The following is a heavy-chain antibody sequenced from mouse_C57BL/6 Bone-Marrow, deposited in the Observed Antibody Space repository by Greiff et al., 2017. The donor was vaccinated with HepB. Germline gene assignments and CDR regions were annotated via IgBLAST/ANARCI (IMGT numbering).Heavy chain of an antibody. J-gene: IGHJ3*01. D-gene: IGHD1-1*01. CDR2: ISSGGDYI. CDR3: TRDQGFYCYGSGYTWFAY. CDR1: GFTFSSYA. V-gene: IGHV5-9-1*02. Sequence: DVKLQESGEGLVKPGGSLKLSCAASGFTFSSYAMSWVRQTPEKRLEWVAYISSGGDYIYYADNVKGRFTISRDNARNTLYLQMSSLKSEDTAMYYCTRDQGFYCYGSGYTWFAYWGQGTLVTVSA.